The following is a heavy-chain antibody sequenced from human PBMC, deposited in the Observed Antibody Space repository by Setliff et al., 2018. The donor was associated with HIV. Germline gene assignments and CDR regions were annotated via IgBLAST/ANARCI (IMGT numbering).Heavy chain of an antibody. V-gene: IGHV1-46*01. Sequence: ASVKVSCKASGYTFTSYYMHWVRQAPGQGLEWMGIINPSSGSTTYAQKFQGRVTMTRDTSTSTVYMELSSLRSEDTAVYYCARDPTPSSSASYFQHWGQGTPVTVS. CDR2: INPSSGST. D-gene: IGHD2-15*01. J-gene: IGHJ1*01. CDR1: GYTFTSYY. CDR3: ARDPTPSSSASYFQH.